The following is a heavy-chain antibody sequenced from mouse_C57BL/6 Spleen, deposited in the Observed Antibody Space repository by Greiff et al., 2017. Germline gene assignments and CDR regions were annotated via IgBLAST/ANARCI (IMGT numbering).Heavy chain of an antibody. J-gene: IGHJ4*01. D-gene: IGHD2-1*01. V-gene: IGHV1-20*01. CDR2: INPYNGDT. Sequence: VQLKQSGPELVKPGDSVKISCKASGYSFTGYFMNWVMQSHGKSLEWIGRINPYNGDTFYNQKFKGKATLTVDKSSSTAHMELRSLTSEDSAVYYCARGDYGNSYAMDYWGQGTSVTVSS. CDR1: GYSFTGYF. CDR3: ARGDYGNSYAMDY.